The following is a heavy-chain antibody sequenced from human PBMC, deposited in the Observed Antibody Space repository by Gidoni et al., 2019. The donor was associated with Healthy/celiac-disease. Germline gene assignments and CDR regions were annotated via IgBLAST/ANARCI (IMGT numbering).Heavy chain of an antibody. V-gene: IGHV3-21*01. CDR3: ARQWADFWSGIPRGAFDI. CDR2: ISDSSSYI. CDR1: RFSFGTYS. D-gene: IGHD3-3*01. J-gene: IGHJ3*02. Sequence: EVQLVESGGGLVKPGGSLRLSCAASRFSFGTYSMNWVRQAPGKGLEWVSSISDSSSYIYYADSVKGRFTISRDNAKNSLYLQMNSLRAEDTAVYYCARQWADFWSGIPRGAFDIWGQGTMVTVSS.